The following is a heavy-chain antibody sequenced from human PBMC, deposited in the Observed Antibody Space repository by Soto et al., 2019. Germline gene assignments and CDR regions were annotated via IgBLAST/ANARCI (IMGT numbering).Heavy chain of an antibody. Sequence: TGGSLRLSCAASGFTFSSYEMNWVRQAPGKGLEWVSYISSSGSTIYYADSVKGRFTISRDNAKNSLYLQMNSLRAEDTAVYYCARMTTGGMDVWGQGTTVTVSS. CDR3: ARMTTGGMDV. CDR2: ISSSGSTI. CDR1: GFTFSSYE. D-gene: IGHD3-10*01. J-gene: IGHJ6*02. V-gene: IGHV3-48*03.